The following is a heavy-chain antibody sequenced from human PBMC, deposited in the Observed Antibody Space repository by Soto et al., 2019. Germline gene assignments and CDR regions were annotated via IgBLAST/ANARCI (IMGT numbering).Heavy chain of an antibody. V-gene: IGHV1-69*13. J-gene: IGHJ6*02. CDR3: VRGCSSTSCSYYYYGMDV. CDR1: GGSFSTYA. CDR2: IIPIFDSP. Sequence: SVKVACKTSGGSFSTYAFSWVRQAPGHGLEWMGGIIPIFDSPYYAQNFQGRVTIAADESARTSYMELRSLKSQDTAVYYCVRGCSSTSCSYYYYGMDVWGQGTTVTVSS. D-gene: IGHD2-2*01.